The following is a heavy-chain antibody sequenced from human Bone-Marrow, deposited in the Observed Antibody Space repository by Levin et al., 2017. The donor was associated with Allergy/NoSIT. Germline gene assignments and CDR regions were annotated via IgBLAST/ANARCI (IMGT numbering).Heavy chain of an antibody. D-gene: IGHD3-22*01. Sequence: PGGSLRLSCAASGFTFSSYGMHWVRQAPGKGLEWVAVIWHDGSNKYYGDSVKGRFTISRDNSKNTLYLQMNSLRAEDTAVYYCARTPQYYENSGYHGGNFDYWGQGTLVTVSS. CDR3: ARTPQYYENSGYHGGNFDY. J-gene: IGHJ4*02. CDR1: GFTFSSYG. V-gene: IGHV3-33*01. CDR2: IWHDGSNK.